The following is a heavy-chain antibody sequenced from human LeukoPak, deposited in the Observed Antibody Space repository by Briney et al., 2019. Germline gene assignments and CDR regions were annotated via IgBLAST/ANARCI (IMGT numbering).Heavy chain of an antibody. D-gene: IGHD3-10*01. J-gene: IGHJ4*02. Sequence: PSETLSLTCTVSGGSISSYYWSWIRQPPGKGLEWIGYVYYSGSTNYNPSLKSRVTISVDTSKNQFSLKLSSVTAADTAVYYCARGGVWFGELFPGDFDYWGQGTLVTVSS. CDR2: VYYSGST. CDR1: GGSISSYY. CDR3: ARGGVWFGELFPGDFDY. V-gene: IGHV4-59*01.